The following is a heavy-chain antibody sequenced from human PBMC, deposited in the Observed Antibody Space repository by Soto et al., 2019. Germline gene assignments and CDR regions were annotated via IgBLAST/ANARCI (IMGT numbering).Heavy chain of an antibody. V-gene: IGHV3-33*08. CDR2: IWYDGSDK. J-gene: IGHJ4*02. D-gene: IGHD6-6*01. Sequence: GGSLRLSCAASGFTFSSYAMSWVRQAPGKGLEWVAVIWYDGSDKYYADSVKGRFTISRDNTKNTLFLQMNSLRVEHTAMYFCARDIASRLFDYLGQGPLVTVSS. CDR1: GFTFSSYA. CDR3: ARDIASRLFDY.